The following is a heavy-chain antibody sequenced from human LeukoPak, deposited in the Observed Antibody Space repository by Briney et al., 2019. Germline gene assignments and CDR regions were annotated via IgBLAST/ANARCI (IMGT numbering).Heavy chain of an antibody. CDR2: ISSSTSYI. CDR1: GFTFSSYT. CDR3: ARGLGAADY. D-gene: IGHD1-26*01. J-gene: IGHJ4*02. V-gene: IGHV3-21*01. Sequence: GGSLRLSCAASGFTFSSYTMNWVRQAPGKGLEWVSSISSSTSYIYYADSVKGRLTISRDNAKNSLYLQMNTLRAEDTAVYYCARGLGAADYWGQGTLVTVSS.